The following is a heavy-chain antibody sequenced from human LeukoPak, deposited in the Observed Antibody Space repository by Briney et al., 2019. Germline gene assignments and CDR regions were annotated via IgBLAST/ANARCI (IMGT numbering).Heavy chain of an antibody. V-gene: IGHV3-7*01. Sequence: GGSLRLSCAASGYTFINVWMSWVRQAPGKGLEWVANIKQDGSEKYYVDSVKGRFTISIDNAKNSLYLQMNSLRAEDTAVYYCARDTPFDYWGQGTLVTVSS. CDR1: GYTFINVW. CDR3: ARDTPFDY. CDR2: IKQDGSEK. J-gene: IGHJ4*02.